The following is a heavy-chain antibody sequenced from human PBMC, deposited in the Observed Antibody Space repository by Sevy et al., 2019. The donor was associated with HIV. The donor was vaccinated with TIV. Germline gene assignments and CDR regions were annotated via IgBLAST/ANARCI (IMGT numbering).Heavy chain of an antibody. V-gene: IGHV4-39*01. CDR3: ATTSAFDI. CDR1: GGSISSSSYY. CDR2: IYYSGST. D-gene: IGHD1-1*01. Sequence: SETLSLTCTVSGGSISSSSYYWGWIRQPPGKGLEWIGSIYYSGSTYYNPSLKSRVTISVDTSKNQFSLKLSSVTVADTAVYYCATTSAFDIWGQGTMVTVSS. J-gene: IGHJ3*02.